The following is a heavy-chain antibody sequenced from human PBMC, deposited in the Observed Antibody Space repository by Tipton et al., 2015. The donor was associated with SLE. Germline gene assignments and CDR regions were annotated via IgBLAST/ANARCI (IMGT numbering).Heavy chain of an antibody. Sequence: GSLRLSCAASEFTFSTYAVSWVRQAPGKGLEWLSNIGSSGSTIYYADSVKGRFTISRDNAKSSLYLQMNSLRAEDTAVYYCARGPSHSEGALDLWGQGTLVTVSS. V-gene: IGHV3-48*03. CDR2: IGSSGSTI. CDR3: ARGPSHSEGALDL. D-gene: IGHD1-26*01. CDR1: EFTFSTYA. J-gene: IGHJ5*02.